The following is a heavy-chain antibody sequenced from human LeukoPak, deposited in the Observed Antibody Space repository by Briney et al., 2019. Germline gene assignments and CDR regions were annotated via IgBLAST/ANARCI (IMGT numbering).Heavy chain of an antibody. CDR2: IKQDGSEK. Sequence: GGSLRLSCLTSGFTLSTNAMSWVRQAPGKGLEWVANIKQDGSEKYYVDSVKGRFTISRDNAKNSLYLQMNSLRAEDTAVYYCARVGSGYDFDYFDYWGQGTLVTVSS. CDR3: ARVGSGYDFDYFDY. V-gene: IGHV3-7*03. J-gene: IGHJ4*02. CDR1: GFTLSTNA. D-gene: IGHD5-12*01.